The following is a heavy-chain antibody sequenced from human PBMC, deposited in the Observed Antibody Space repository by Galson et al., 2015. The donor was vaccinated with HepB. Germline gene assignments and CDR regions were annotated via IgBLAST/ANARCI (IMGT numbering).Heavy chain of an antibody. Sequence: PALVKPTQTLTLTCTFSGFSLSTSGMCVSWIRQPPGKALEWLARIDWDDDKYYSTSLKTRLTISKDTSKNQVVLTMTNMDPVDTATYYCARIDDCGGNGGLDYWGQETLVTVSS. J-gene: IGHJ4*02. CDR3: ARIDDCGGNGGLDY. CDR1: GFSLSTSGMC. D-gene: IGHD2-21*01. CDR2: IDWDDDK. V-gene: IGHV2-70*11.